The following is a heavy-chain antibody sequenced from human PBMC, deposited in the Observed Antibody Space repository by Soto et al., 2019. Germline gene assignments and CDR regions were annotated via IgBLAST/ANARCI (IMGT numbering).Heavy chain of an antibody. Sequence: GGSLRLSCAASGFTSSSYAMSWVRQAPGKGLEWVSAISGSGGSTYYADSVKGRFTISRDNSKNTLYLQMNSLRAEDTAVYYCVRERAPFDAFDVWGLGTMVTVSS. CDR2: ISGSGGST. CDR1: GFTSSSYA. V-gene: IGHV3-23*01. J-gene: IGHJ3*01. CDR3: VRERAPFDAFDV.